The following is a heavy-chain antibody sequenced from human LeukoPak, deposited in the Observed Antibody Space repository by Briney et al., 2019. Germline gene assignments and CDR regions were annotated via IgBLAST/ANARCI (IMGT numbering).Heavy chain of an antibody. D-gene: IGHD3-10*01. Sequence: GGSLRLSCAASGFTFSSYEMNWVRQAPGKGLERVSYISSSGSTIYYADSVKGRFTISRDNAKNSLYLQMNSLRAEDTAVYYCARSFMVRGVIGSLDYWGQGTLVTVSS. CDR3: ARSFMVRGVIGSLDY. J-gene: IGHJ4*02. CDR2: ISSSGSTI. CDR1: GFTFSSYE. V-gene: IGHV3-48*03.